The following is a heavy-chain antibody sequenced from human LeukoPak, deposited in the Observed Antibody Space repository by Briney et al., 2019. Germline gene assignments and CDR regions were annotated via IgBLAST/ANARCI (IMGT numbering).Heavy chain of an antibody. CDR3: ARETRSWYGSYFDY. J-gene: IGHJ4*02. Sequence: PSETLSLTCTVSGGSISSSSYYWGWIRQPPGKGLEWIGSIYYSGSTYYNPSLKSRVTISVDTSKNQFSLKLSSVTAADTAVYYCARETRSWYGSYFDYWGQGTLVTVSS. V-gene: IGHV4-39*07. D-gene: IGHD2-15*01. CDR2: IYYSGST. CDR1: GGSISSSSYY.